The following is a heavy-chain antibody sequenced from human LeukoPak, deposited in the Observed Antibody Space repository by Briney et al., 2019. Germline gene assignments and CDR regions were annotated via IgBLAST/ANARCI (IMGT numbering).Heavy chain of an antibody. D-gene: IGHD4-17*01. Sequence: GGSLRLSCAASGLTFSSHWMHWVRQAPGKGLEWVSSISSSSSYIYYADSVKGRFTISRDNAKNSLYLQMNSLRAEDTAVYYCARDPTVTPGYGMDVWGQGTTVTVSS. CDR3: ARDPTVTPGYGMDV. V-gene: IGHV3-21*01. CDR2: ISSSSSYI. CDR1: GLTFSSHW. J-gene: IGHJ6*02.